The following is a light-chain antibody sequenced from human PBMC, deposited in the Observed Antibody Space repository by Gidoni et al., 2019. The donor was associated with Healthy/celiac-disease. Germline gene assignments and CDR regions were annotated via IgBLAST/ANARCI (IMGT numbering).Light chain of an antibody. CDR2: GAS. J-gene: IGKJ1*01. Sequence: EIVLTQSPGTLSLSPGERATLSCRASQSVSSSYLAVYQQKPGQAPRLLIYGASSRATGIPDRFSGSGSGTDFTLTISRLEPEDFAVYYCQQYGSSPWTFGQGTKVEIK. CDR1: QSVSSSY. CDR3: QQYGSSPWT. V-gene: IGKV3-20*01.